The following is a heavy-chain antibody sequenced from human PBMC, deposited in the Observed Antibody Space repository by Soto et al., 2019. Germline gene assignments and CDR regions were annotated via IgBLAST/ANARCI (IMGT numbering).Heavy chain of an antibody. CDR2: ISYDGSNK. CDR1: GFTFSSYG. V-gene: IGHV3-30*18. D-gene: IGHD3-16*01. J-gene: IGHJ5*02. Sequence: GGSLRLSCAASGFTFSSYGMHWVRQAPGKGLEWVAVISYDGSNKYYADSVKGRFTISRDNSKNTLYLQMNSLRAEDTAVYYCAKDLLATFGGPLWFGPWVQGTLVTVSS. CDR3: AKDLLATFGGPLWFGP.